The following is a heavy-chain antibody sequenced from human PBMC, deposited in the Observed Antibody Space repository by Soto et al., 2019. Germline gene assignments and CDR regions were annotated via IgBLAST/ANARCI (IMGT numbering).Heavy chain of an antibody. D-gene: IGHD2-15*01. Sequence: EVQLLESGGGLVQPGGSLRLSCAASGFTFSSYAMSWVRQAPGKGLEWVSAISGSGGSTYYADSVKGRFPISSDNSKNTLYLPMYSLRAEDTAVYYCAKDYRSECGGGSCHDYWGQGTLVTFSS. J-gene: IGHJ4*02. CDR1: GFTFSSYA. CDR2: ISGSGGST. V-gene: IGHV3-23*01. CDR3: AKDYRSECGGGSCHDY.